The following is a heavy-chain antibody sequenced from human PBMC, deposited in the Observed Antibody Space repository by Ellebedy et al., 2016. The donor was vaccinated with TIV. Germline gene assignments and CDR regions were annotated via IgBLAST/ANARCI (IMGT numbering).Heavy chain of an antibody. CDR1: GFTFSTFH. V-gene: IGHV3-21*01. D-gene: IGHD3-10*01. CDR3: ARAPLRSGFDS. J-gene: IGHJ4*02. Sequence: GESLKISXAASGFTFSTFHMNWVRQAPGKGLEWVSSISSTGSSIFYADSVKGRFSISRDNAKNSLFLQMDSLRVEDTAVYYCARAPLRSGFDSWGQGILVTVSS. CDR2: ISSTGSSI.